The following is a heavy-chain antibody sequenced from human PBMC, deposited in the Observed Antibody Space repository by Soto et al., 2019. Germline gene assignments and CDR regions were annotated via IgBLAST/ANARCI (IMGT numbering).Heavy chain of an antibody. V-gene: IGHV3-30-3*01. CDR3: ASDYYFDY. CDR1: GFTFSSYA. CDR2: ISYDGSNK. Sequence: QVQLVESGGGVVQPGRSLRLSCAASGFTFSSYAMHWVRQAPGKGLEWVAVISYDGSNKYYADSVKGRFTISRDNSKNTLYLQMNSLRAEDTAVYYCASDYYFDYWGQGTLVTVSS. J-gene: IGHJ4*02.